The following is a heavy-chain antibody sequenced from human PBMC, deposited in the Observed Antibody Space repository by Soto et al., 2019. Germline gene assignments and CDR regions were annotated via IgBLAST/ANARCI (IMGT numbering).Heavy chain of an antibody. CDR1: GFTFSSYA. CDR3: AKDLYCSSTSCYLYDSSSPSYYGMDV. J-gene: IGHJ6*02. Sequence: AGGSLRLSCAASGFTFSSYAMSWVRQAPGKGLEWVSAISGSGGSTYYADSVKGRFTISRDNSKNTLYLQMNSLRAEDTAVYYCAKDLYCSSTSCYLYDSSSPSYYGMDVWGQGTLVTVSS. CDR2: ISGSGGST. V-gene: IGHV3-23*01. D-gene: IGHD2-2*01.